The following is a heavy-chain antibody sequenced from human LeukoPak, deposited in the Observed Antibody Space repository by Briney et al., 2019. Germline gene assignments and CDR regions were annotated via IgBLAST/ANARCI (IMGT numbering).Heavy chain of an antibody. CDR1: GFTFEDHT. J-gene: IGHJ4*02. Sequence: GGSLRLSCEAPGFTFEDHTMHWVRQAPGKGLVWVARINSDGTGIIYADSVKGRFTISRDNAKNTLFLQMNSLRAEDTAVYYCARDRYYSVDYWGQGTLVTVSS. CDR3: ARDRYYSVDY. V-gene: IGHV3-74*01. CDR2: INSDGTGI. D-gene: IGHD1-26*01.